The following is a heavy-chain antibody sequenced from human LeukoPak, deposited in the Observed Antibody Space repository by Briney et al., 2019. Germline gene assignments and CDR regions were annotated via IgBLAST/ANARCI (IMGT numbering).Heavy chain of an antibody. V-gene: IGHV3-30*18. CDR2: ISYDGSNK. Sequence: GRSLRLSCAASGFTFSSYGMHWVRQAPGKGLEWVAVISYDGSNKYYADSVKGRFTITRDNSKNTLYLQMSSLRAEDTAVYYCAKASSIAAAGTVDYWGQGTLVTVSS. J-gene: IGHJ4*02. D-gene: IGHD6-13*01. CDR1: GFTFSSYG. CDR3: AKASSIAAAGTVDY.